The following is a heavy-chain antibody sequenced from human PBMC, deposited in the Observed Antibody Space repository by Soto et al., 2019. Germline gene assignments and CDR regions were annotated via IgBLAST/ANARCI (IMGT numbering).Heavy chain of an antibody. J-gene: IGHJ4*02. CDR2: IIPIFGTA. V-gene: IGHV1-69*13. CDR1: GGTFSSYA. D-gene: IGHD1-26*01. CDR3: ARVAAVGGSGSYYVFDY. Sequence: GASVKVSCKASGGTFSSYAISWVRQAPGQGLEWMGGIIPIFGTANYAQKFQGRVTITADESTSTAYMELSSLRSEDTAVYYCARVAAVGGSGSYYVFDYWGQGTLVTVS.